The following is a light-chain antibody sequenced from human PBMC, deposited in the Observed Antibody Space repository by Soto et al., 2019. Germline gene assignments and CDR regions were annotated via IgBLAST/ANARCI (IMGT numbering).Light chain of an antibody. J-gene: IGKJ2*01. CDR3: QQSYRSPYT. CDR1: QSINIY. CDR2: AAS. Sequence: IQLTQSPSSLSASVGDRVTLTCRASQSINIYLNWYQQKPGTAPTLLIYAASSLQSGVPSRFSGGGSRTDFTLTISSLQTEDFATYYCQQSYRSPYTFGQGTKLEI. V-gene: IGKV1-39*01.